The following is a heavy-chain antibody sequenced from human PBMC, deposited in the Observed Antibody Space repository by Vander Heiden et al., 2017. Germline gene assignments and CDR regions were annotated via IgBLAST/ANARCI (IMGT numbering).Heavy chain of an antibody. Sequence: EVQLVESGGGLVQPGGSLRLSCAASGFTLVDYWMTWVRQAPGQGLEWVANIKEDGSLKYYVDSVKGRFTVSRDNAKNSLFLQMNSLTAEDTAVYYCARDSGVSSGYYGVMVRYWGQGTLVTVSS. CDR3: ARDSGVSSGYYGVMVRY. D-gene: IGHD3-22*01. CDR2: IKEDGSLK. CDR1: GFTLVDYW. J-gene: IGHJ4*02. V-gene: IGHV3-7*03.